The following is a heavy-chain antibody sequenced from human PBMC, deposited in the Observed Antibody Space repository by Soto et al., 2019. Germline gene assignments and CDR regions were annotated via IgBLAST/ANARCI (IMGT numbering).Heavy chain of an antibody. Sequence: PGGSLRLSCAASGFTFSSYGMHWVRQAPGKGLEWVAVISYDGSNKYYADSVKGRLTISRDNSKNTLYLQMNSLRGEDTAVYYCAKDNGSGCDWLRVGDASDIQGQRTIVTVSS. J-gene: IGHJ3*02. CDR1: GFTFSSYG. CDR3: AKDNGSGCDWLRVGDASDI. D-gene: IGHD5-12*01. V-gene: IGHV3-30*18. CDR2: ISYDGSNK.